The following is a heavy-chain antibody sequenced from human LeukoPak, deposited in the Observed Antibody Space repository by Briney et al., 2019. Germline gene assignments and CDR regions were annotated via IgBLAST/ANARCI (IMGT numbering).Heavy chain of an antibody. Sequence: GGSLRLSCAASGFTVSSNYMSWVRQAPGKGLEWVSVIYSGGSTYYADSVKGRFTISRDNSKNTLYLQMNSLRAEDTAVYYCASLMTPRIAAAGTNTGDYWGQGTLVTVSS. D-gene: IGHD6-13*01. J-gene: IGHJ4*02. V-gene: IGHV3-66*01. CDR3: ASLMTPRIAAAGTNTGDY. CDR1: GFTVSSNY. CDR2: IYSGGST.